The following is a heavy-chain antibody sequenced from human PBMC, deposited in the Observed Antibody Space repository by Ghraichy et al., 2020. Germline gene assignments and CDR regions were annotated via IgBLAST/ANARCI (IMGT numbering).Heavy chain of an antibody. D-gene: IGHD5-12*01. Sequence: TLSLTCTVSTGSMSNYYWSWIRQPPGKGLEWIGYIYYSGATNYDPSLKSRVIISVDTSKNQFSLKMTSVTAADTAVYYCARGGGYDSLGTFDYWGQGTLATVSS. V-gene: IGHV4-59*01. J-gene: IGHJ4*02. CDR2: IYYSGAT. CDR3: ARGGGYDSLGTFDY. CDR1: TGSMSNYY.